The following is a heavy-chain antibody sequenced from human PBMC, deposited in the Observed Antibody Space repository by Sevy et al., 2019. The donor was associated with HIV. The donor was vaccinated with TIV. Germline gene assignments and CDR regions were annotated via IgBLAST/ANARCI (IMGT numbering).Heavy chain of an antibody. CDR2: ISSSSSYI. Sequence: GGSLRLSCAASGFTFSSYSMNWVRQAPGKGLEWVSSISSSSSYIYYADSVKGRFTISRDNAKNSLYLQMNSLRAEDTGVYYCARDRSSGWYRFDYWGQGTLVTVSS. D-gene: IGHD6-19*01. V-gene: IGHV3-21*01. CDR1: GFTFSSYS. CDR3: ARDRSSGWYRFDY. J-gene: IGHJ4*02.